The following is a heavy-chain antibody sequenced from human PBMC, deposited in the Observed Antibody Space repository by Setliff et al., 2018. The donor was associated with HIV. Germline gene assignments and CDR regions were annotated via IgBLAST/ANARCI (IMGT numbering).Heavy chain of an antibody. Sequence: SVKVSCKASGDTFNSHAISWVRQAPGQGLEWMGGIIPIFGTPNYAQKFKGRLTITADESTSTVYMELSSLRSEDTAVYYCAREGITMVRGLIIHYYYSGMDVWGQGTTVTVSS. CDR2: IIPIFGTP. CDR1: GDTFNSHA. D-gene: IGHD3-10*01. J-gene: IGHJ6*02. CDR3: AREGITMVRGLIIHYYYSGMDV. V-gene: IGHV1-69*13.